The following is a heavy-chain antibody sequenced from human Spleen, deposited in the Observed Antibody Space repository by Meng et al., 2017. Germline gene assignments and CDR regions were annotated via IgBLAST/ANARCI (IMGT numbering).Heavy chain of an antibody. V-gene: IGHV4-39*07. Sequence: SETLSLTCNVSGASINNNNYYWGWIRQSPVRGLEWIGSIYYDGETYYNPSLKSRVTISLDTSKNHFSLKMTSVTAADTARYFCARDFHVDIVALDGFDVWGQGTLVTVSS. CDR2: IYYDGET. J-gene: IGHJ3*01. CDR1: GASINNNNYY. D-gene: IGHD5-12*01. CDR3: ARDFHVDIVALDGFDV.